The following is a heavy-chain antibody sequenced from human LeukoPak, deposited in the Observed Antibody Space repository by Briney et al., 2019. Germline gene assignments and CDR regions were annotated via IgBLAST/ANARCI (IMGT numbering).Heavy chain of an antibody. V-gene: IGHV3-74*01. CDR3: ARDSDAGFDY. Sequence: GGSLRLSGTASGFTFSRFWMHWVRQAPGKGLEWVSRASSDGSSTVYADSVKGRFTISRDNAKKTMYLQMNSLRVEDTARYYCARDSDAGFDYWGRGTLVTVSS. J-gene: IGHJ4*02. CDR1: GFTFSRFW. CDR2: ASSDGSST.